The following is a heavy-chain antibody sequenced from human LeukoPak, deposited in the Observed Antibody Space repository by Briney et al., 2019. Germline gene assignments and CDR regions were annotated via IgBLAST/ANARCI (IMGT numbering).Heavy chain of an antibody. Sequence: SETLSLTCTVSGGSISSSSYYWGWIRQPPGKGLEWIGSIYYSGSTYYNPSLKSRVTISVDTSKNQFSLKLSSVTAADTAVYYCARGSGSYYNAFDYWGQGTLVTVSS. J-gene: IGHJ4*02. CDR3: ARGSGSYYNAFDY. V-gene: IGHV4-39*07. CDR1: GGSISSSSYY. D-gene: IGHD3-10*01. CDR2: IYYSGST.